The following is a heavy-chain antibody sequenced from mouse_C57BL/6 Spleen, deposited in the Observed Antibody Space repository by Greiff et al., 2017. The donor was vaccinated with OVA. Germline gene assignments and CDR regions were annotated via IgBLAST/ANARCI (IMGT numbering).Heavy chain of an antibody. CDR1: GYTFTDYY. J-gene: IGHJ2*01. CDR2: INPYNGGT. V-gene: IGHV1-19*01. Sequence: EVQLQQSGPVLVKPGASVKMSCKASGYTFTDYYMNWVKQSHGKSLEWIGVINPYNGGTSYNQKFKGKATLTVDKSSSTAYMELNSLTSEDSAVYYCARFGDSSGYFDYWGQGTTLTVSS. D-gene: IGHD3-2*02. CDR3: ARFGDSSGYFDY.